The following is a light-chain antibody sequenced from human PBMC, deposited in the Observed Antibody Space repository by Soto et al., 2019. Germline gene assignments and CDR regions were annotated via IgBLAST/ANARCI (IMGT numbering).Light chain of an antibody. CDR2: GAS. CDR1: QSVSSN. J-gene: IGKJ2*01. V-gene: IGKV3-15*01. Sequence: EIVMTQSPATLSVSPGERATLSCRASQSVSSNLAWYQQKPGQAPRLLIYGASTRATGIPARFSGSGSGTEFTLTISILQSEDFAVYYCQQYHNWPWYTFGQGTKLEIK. CDR3: QQYHNWPWYT.